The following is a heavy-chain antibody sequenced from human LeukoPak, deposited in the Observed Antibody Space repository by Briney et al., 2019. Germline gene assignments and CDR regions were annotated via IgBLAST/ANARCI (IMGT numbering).Heavy chain of an antibody. CDR1: GFTFSSSA. CDR2: VSASGGTT. Sequence: GGSLRLSCAASGFTFSSSAMGWVRQAPGKGLEWVSSVSASGGTTYYADSVKGRFTISRDNSKNTLYLQMNSLRAEDTALYYCAKGSGYSFEYWGQGTLVTVSS. D-gene: IGHD3-22*01. J-gene: IGHJ4*02. V-gene: IGHV3-23*01. CDR3: AKGSGYSFEY.